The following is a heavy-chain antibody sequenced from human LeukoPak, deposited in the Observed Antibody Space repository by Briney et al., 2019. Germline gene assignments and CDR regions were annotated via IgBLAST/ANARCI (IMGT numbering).Heavy chain of an antibody. CDR2: ISGSGGST. V-gene: IGHV3-23*01. D-gene: IGHD6-19*01. Sequence: GGSLRLSCAASGVTFSSYAMGWVRQFPGKGLEWVSAISGSGGSTYYADSVKGRFTISRDNFKNTLHLQMNSLRAEDTAVYYCAKGPLIEVAGTTWDYRGQGTLGTVSS. CDR1: GVTFSSYA. J-gene: IGHJ4*02. CDR3: AKGPLIEVAGTTWDY.